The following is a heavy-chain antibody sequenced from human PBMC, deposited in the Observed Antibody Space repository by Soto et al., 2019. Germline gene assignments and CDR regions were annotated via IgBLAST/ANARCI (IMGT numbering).Heavy chain of an antibody. D-gene: IGHD2-2*01. Sequence: QVQLVESGGGLVKPGGSLRLSCAASGFTFSDYYMSWIRQAPGKGLEWVSYISSSGSTIYYADSVKGRFTISRDNAKNSLDLQMNSLRDEDTAVYYCARGFTLVQLLSYPFDYWGQGTLVTVSS. J-gene: IGHJ4*02. CDR2: ISSSGSTI. CDR1: GFTFSDYY. CDR3: ARGFTLVQLLSYPFDY. V-gene: IGHV3-11*01.